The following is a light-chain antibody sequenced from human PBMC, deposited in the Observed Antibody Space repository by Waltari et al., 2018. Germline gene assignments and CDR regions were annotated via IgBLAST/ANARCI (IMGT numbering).Light chain of an antibody. CDR2: KDS. Sequence: SYELTQPSSVSVSPGQTARITCSGDVLAKKSARWFQQKPGQAPVLVIYKDSERPSGIRERLSGSSSGTAVTLTISGAQVDDEADYYCYSATDNRVIFGGGTKLTVL. CDR1: VLAKKS. CDR3: YSATDNRVI. J-gene: IGLJ2*01. V-gene: IGLV3-27*01.